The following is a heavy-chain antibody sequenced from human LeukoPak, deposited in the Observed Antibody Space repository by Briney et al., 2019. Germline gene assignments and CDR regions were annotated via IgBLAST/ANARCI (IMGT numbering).Heavy chain of an antibody. Sequence: GGSLRLSCAPSGFTFSSYAMTCVRQAPGKGLEWVSAIGSSGNTFYADSVKGRFTISRDNSKNTLYLQMNNLRAEDTALYYCAKGTSWISPYYYMDVWGTGTTVTVSS. CDR3: AKGTSWISPYYYMDV. CDR1: GFTFSSYA. V-gene: IGHV3-23*01. J-gene: IGHJ6*03. CDR2: IGSSGNT. D-gene: IGHD2-2*01.